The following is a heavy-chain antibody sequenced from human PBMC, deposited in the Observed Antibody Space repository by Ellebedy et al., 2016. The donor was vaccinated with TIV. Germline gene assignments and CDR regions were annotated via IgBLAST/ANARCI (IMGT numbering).Heavy chain of an antibody. V-gene: IGHV3-9*01. D-gene: IGHD3-10*01. CDR3: ARAEYGSGSFCDY. CDR1: GFTFDDYA. Sequence: SLKIPCAAPGFTFDDYAMQWGRQVPGKGVEWVAGISWNSGAIGYADSVKGRFTISRDNARNSLYLQMNSLRVEDTAFYYCARAEYGSGSFCDYWGQGTLVTVSS. J-gene: IGHJ4*02. CDR2: ISWNSGAI.